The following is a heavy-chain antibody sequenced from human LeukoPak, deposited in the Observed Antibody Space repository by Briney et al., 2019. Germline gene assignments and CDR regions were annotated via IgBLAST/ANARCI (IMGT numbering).Heavy chain of an antibody. J-gene: IGHJ6*02. CDR3: ARGAHIVVVPAAIPYDYGMDV. V-gene: IGHV1-69*13. CDR1: GGTFSSYA. CDR2: IIPIFGTA. Sequence: SVKVSCKASGGTFSSYAISWVRQAPGQGLEWMGGIIPIFGTANYAQKFQGRVTITADESTSTAYMELSSLRSEDTAVYYCARGAHIVVVPAAIPYDYGMDVWGQGTTVTVSS. D-gene: IGHD2-2*02.